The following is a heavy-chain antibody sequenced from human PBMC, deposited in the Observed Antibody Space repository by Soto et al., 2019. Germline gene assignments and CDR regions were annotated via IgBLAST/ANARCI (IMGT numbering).Heavy chain of an antibody. CDR3: ARARDYDLLTAREYALDV. V-gene: IGHV1-69*01. Sequence: QVHLLQSGAEVKKPGPSVTVSCQASGDSFRNYGITWVRKAPGQGVEWLGGIMPIFGTANYAQKFQGRVTITADELTRTATLELSGLRSDDTAVYFCARARDYDLLTAREYALDVWGQGTTVTVS. CDR2: IMPIFGTA. CDR1: GDSFRNYG. J-gene: IGHJ6*02. D-gene: IGHD3-9*01.